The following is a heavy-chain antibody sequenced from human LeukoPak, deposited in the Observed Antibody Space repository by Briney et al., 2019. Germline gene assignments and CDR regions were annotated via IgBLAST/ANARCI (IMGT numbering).Heavy chain of an antibody. D-gene: IGHD2-2*01. CDR3: ARDDCSTTSCLKPFDY. CDR2: VSSISTYI. Sequence: GGSLRLSCAASGFTFSSYSMNWVRQAPGKGLEWVSSVSSISTYIYYVDSVKGRFTISRDNAKNSLYLQMNSLRAGDTAVYYCARDDCSTTSCLKPFDYWGQGTLVTVSS. CDR1: GFTFSSYS. J-gene: IGHJ4*02. V-gene: IGHV3-21*01.